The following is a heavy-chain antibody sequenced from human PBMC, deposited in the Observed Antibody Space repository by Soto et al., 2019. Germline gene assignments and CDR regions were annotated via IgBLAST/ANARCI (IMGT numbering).Heavy chain of an antibody. CDR2: INPNSGGT. J-gene: IGHJ4*02. Sequence: ASVKVSCKASGYTFTGYYMHWVRQAPGQGLEWMGWINPNSGGTNYAQKFQGWVTMTRDTSISTAYMELSRLRSDDTAVYYCARGPGIVVVPAAIPGFDYWGQGTLVTVSS. V-gene: IGHV1-2*04. CDR1: GYTFTGYY. D-gene: IGHD2-2*01. CDR3: ARGPGIVVVPAAIPGFDY.